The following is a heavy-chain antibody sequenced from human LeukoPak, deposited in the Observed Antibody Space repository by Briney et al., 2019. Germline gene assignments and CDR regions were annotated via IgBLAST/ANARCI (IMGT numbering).Heavy chain of an antibody. CDR2: ISGSNSYI. D-gene: IGHD1-1*01. V-gene: IGHV3-21*01. J-gene: IGHJ4*02. Sequence: GGSLRLSCEASGFTFSDHYMDWIRQAPGKGLEWVSSISGSNSYIFYADSVKGRFTVSRDNAKDSLYLQMNSLRAEDTAVYYCARALTTLTYEGYWGQGTLVTVSS. CDR3: ARALTTLTYEGY. CDR1: GFTFSDHY.